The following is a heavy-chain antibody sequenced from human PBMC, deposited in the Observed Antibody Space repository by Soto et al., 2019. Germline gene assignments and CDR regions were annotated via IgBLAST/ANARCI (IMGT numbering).Heavy chain of an antibody. V-gene: IGHV4-59*01. CDR1: GGSISSYY. D-gene: IGHD3-22*01. Sequence: QVQLQESGPGLVKPSETLSLTCTVSGGSISSYYWSWIRQPPGKGLEWIGYIYYSGSTNYNPSLKSRVTISVDTSKNQFSLKLSSVTAADTAVYYCARGTYYYDSSGYYLVWGQGTLVTVSS. J-gene: IGHJ4*02. CDR2: IYYSGST. CDR3: ARGTYYYDSSGYYLV.